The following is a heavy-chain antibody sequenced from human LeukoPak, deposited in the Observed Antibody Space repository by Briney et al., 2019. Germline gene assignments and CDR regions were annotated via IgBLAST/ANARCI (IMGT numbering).Heavy chain of an antibody. CDR3: ATGIQQLVRENSSLYYYYGMDV. Sequence: PGGSLRLSCAASGFTFSSYSMNWVRQAPGKGLEWVSSISSSSSYIYYADSVKGRFTISRDNAKNSLYLQMNSLRAEDTAVYYCATGIQQLVRENSSLYYYYGMDVWGQGTTVTVSS. J-gene: IGHJ6*02. V-gene: IGHV3-21*01. CDR1: GFTFSSYS. CDR2: ISSSSSYI. D-gene: IGHD6-13*01.